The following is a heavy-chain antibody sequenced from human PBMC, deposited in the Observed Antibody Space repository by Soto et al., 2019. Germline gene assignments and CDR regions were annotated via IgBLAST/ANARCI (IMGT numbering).Heavy chain of an antibody. V-gene: IGHV3-30*18. CDR1: GFTFSSYG. CDR2: ISYDGSNK. D-gene: IGHD3-22*01. CDR3: AKVSYYYDSSGKYYFDY. Sequence: PGGSLRLSCAAYGFTFSSYGMHWVRQAPGKGLEWVAVISYDGSNKYYADSVKGRFTISRDNSKNTLYLQMNSLRAEDTAVYYCAKVSYYYDSSGKYYFDYWGQGTLVTVSS. J-gene: IGHJ4*02.